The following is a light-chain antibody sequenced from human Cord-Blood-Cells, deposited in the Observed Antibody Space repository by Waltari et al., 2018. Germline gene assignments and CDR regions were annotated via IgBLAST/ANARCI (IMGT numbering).Light chain of an antibody. CDR2: LGS. Sequence: DIVMTQSPLSLPVTPGEPASISCRSSQSLLHINGYNYLDWYLQKPGQSPQLLIYLGSNRASGVPDRFSGSGSGTDFTLKISRVEAEDVGVYYCMQALQTPRTFGPGTKVDIK. J-gene: IGKJ3*01. CDR1: QSLLHINGYNY. CDR3: MQALQTPRT. V-gene: IGKV2-28*01.